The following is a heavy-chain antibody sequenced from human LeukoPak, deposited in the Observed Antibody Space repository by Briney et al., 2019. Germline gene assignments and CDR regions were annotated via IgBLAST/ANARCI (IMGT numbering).Heavy chain of an antibody. V-gene: IGHV4-31*03. CDR3: ARVSGQLATRVDY. CDR1: GGSISSGGYY. Sequence: PSQTLSLTCTVSGGSISSGGYYWSWIRQHPGKGLEWIGYIYYSGSTYYNPSLKSRVTISVDTSKNQFSLKLSSATAADTAVYYCARVSGQLATRVDYWGQGTLVTVSS. CDR2: IYYSGST. J-gene: IGHJ4*02. D-gene: IGHD6-13*01.